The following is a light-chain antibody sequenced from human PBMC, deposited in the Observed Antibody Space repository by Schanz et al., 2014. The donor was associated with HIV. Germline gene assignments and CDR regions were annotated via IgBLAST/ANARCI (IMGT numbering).Light chain of an antibody. CDR2: GNN. J-gene: IGLJ3*02. V-gene: IGLV1-40*01. Sequence: QSVLTQPPSMSRAPGQRVAISCTGSSSNIGAGHDVHWYQQLPGTAPKLLIYGNNNRPSGVPDRFSGSKSGTSASLAISGLQSADEADYYCATWDGSLKGRVFGGGTKLTVL. CDR1: SSNIGAGHD. CDR3: ATWDGSLKGRV.